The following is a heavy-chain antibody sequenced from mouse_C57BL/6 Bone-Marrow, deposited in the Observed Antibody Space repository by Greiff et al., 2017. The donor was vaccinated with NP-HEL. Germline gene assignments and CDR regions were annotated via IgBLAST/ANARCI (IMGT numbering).Heavy chain of an antibody. Sequence: VQLQQPGAELVKPGASVKMSCKASGYTFTSYWITWVKQRPGQGLEWIGDIYPGSGSTNYNEKFKSKATLTVDTSSSTAYMQHRSRTSEDSAVYYCARDYYGSRPFAYWGQGTLVTVSA. CDR3: ARDYYGSRPFAY. V-gene: IGHV1-55*01. CDR1: GYTFTSYW. D-gene: IGHD1-1*01. J-gene: IGHJ3*01. CDR2: IYPGSGST.